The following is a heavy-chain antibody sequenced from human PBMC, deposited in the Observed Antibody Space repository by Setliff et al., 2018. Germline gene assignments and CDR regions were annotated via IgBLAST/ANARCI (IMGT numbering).Heavy chain of an antibody. D-gene: IGHD3-22*01. V-gene: IGHV1-8*02. Sequence: ASVKVSCKASGYSFTNYDINWVRQATGQGLEWMGWINPNSGNTDYAQKFQGRVTMTTNTSINTAYMELSSLRSDDTAVYYCARELRPGPQAKYYYDSSGYSPFDIWGQGTMVTVSS. CDR1: GYSFTNYD. CDR2: INPNSGNT. CDR3: ARELRPGPQAKYYYDSSGYSPFDI. J-gene: IGHJ3*02.